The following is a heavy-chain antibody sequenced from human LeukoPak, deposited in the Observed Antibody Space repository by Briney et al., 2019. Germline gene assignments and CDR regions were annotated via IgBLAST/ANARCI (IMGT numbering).Heavy chain of an antibody. J-gene: IGHJ4*02. CDR3: AKDWSSGYPYYFDY. D-gene: IGHD3-22*01. CDR1: GGSISSSNYY. CDR2: ISGSGGST. Sequence: ETLSLTCTVSGGSISSSNYYWGWIRQPPGKGLEWVSAISGSGGSTYYADSVKGRFTISRDNSKNTLYLQMNSLRAEDTAVYYCAKDWSSGYPYYFDYWGQGTLVTVSS. V-gene: IGHV3-23*01.